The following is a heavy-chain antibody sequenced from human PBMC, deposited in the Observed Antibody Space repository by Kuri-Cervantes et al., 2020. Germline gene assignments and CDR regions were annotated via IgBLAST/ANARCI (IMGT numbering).Heavy chain of an antibody. J-gene: IGHJ6*02. CDR1: GFTFSSYA. CDR3: ARATGLLWFWDYYYGMDV. CDR2: ISGSGGST. D-gene: IGHD3-10*01. Sequence: GESLKISCAASGFTFSSYAMSWVRQAPGKGLEWVSAISGSGGSTYYADSVKGRFTISRDNSKNTLYLQMNSLRSDDTAVYYCARATGLLWFWDYYYGMDVWGQGTTVTVSS. V-gene: IGHV3-23*01.